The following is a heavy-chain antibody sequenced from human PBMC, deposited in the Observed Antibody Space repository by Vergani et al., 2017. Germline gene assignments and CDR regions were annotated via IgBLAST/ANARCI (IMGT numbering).Heavy chain of an antibody. J-gene: IGHJ6*02. CDR2: IHHSGDT. Sequence: QLQLQESGPGLGKPSETLTLTCDVSDSSIMTNPYWGWFRQSPGKGLEWIGCIHHSGDTHYNSSLKSRVSISIVSSSKFSLSLTSVTAADTAIYYCARHRGSGGFFPSSYFYGMDVWGHGTTVTVSS. V-gene: IGHV4-38-2*01. CDR1: DSSIMTNPY. D-gene: IGHD3-10*01. CDR3: ARHRGSGGFFPSSYFYGMDV.